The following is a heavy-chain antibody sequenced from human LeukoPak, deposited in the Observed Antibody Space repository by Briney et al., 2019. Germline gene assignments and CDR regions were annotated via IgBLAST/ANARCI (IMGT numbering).Heavy chain of an antibody. CDR2: IYTSGST. CDR1: GGSISSGSYY. V-gene: IGHV4-61*02. CDR3: ARGPRVGYNWNGNAFDI. D-gene: IGHD1-1*01. J-gene: IGHJ3*02. Sequence: SETLSLTCTVSGGSISSGSYYWSWIRQPAGKGLEWIGRIYTSGSTNYNPSLKSRVTISVDTSKNQLSLKLSSVTAADTAVYYCARGPRVGYNWNGNAFDIWGQGTMVTVSS.